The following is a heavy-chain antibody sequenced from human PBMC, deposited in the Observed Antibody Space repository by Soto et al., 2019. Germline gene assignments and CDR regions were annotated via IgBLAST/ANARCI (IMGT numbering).Heavy chain of an antibody. V-gene: IGHV4-59*01. Sequence: PSETLSLTCTVSGGSMSSYYWSWIWQPPGKGLEWIGYIYYSGSTNYNPSLKSRVTISVDTSKNQFSLKLSSVTAADTAVYYCARVWGGAFDIWGQGTMVTVSS. CDR3: ARVWGGAFDI. D-gene: IGHD3-10*01. CDR2: IYYSGST. CDR1: GGSMSSYY. J-gene: IGHJ3*02.